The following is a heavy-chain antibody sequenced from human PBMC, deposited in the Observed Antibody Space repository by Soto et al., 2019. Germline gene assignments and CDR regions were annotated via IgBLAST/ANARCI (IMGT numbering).Heavy chain of an antibody. CDR2: FEPEDGET. V-gene: IGHV1-24*01. CDR3: ATPSRIAARRPSAFFEYYYGMDV. D-gene: IGHD6-6*01. J-gene: IGHJ6*02. CDR1: GYTLTELS. Sequence: ASVKVSCKVSGYTLTELSMHWVRQAPGKGLEWMGGFEPEDGETIYAQKFQGRVTMTEDTSTDTAYMELSSLRSEDTAVYYCATPSRIAARRPSAFFEYYYGMDVWGQGTTVTVSS.